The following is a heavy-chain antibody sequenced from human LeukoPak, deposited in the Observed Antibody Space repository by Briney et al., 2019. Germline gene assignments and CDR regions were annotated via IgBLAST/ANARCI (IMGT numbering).Heavy chain of an antibody. CDR2: IIPIFGTA. D-gene: IGHD1-7*01. J-gene: IGHJ3*02. CDR3: ARSKPNWNYGAFDI. CDR1: GGTFSTYA. V-gene: IGHV1-69*13. Sequence: SVNVSCTASGGTFSTYAISWVRQAPGHGLEWMGGIIPIFGTANYAQKFQGRVTITADESTSTAYMELSSLRSEDTAVYYCARSKPNWNYGAFDIWGQGTMVTVSS.